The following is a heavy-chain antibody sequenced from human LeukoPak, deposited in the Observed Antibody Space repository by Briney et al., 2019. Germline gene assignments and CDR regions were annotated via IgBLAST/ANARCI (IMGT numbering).Heavy chain of an antibody. CDR1: GGTLSSHA. Sequence: GASVTVSCKASGGTLSSHAISWVRQAPGQGLEWMGGIIPIFGTTNYAQKFQGRVTISADESTNTAYMELSSLRSEDTAVYYCARDLVPYGSGNSMGDWGQGTLVTVSS. CDR3: ARDLVPYGSGNSMGD. CDR2: IIPIFGTT. V-gene: IGHV1-69*13. D-gene: IGHD3-10*01. J-gene: IGHJ4*02.